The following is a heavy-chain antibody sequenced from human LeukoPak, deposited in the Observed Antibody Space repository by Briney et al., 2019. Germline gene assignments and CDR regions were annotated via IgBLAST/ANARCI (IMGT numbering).Heavy chain of an antibody. CDR2: SYHSGST. D-gene: IGHD6-25*01. CDR3: ARDLGIAAYYYSYYMDV. V-gene: IGHV4-38-2*02. CDR1: VYSISRGYD. Sequence: SETLSLTCTVSVYSISRGYDRGWIRQPPGKGLEWIGRSYHSGSTYYNPSLNSRVTISVNTSKNQSSMTLNSVTAADTAVSYCARDLGIAAYYYSYYMDVWGKGTTVTVSS. J-gene: IGHJ6*03.